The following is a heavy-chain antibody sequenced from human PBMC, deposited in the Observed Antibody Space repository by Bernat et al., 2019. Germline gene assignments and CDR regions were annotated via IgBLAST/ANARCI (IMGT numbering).Heavy chain of an antibody. CDR2: INSDGSIT. Sequence: EVQLVESGGGLVQPGGSLRLSCAASGFTFSSYWMYWVRQSPGKGLVWVSHINSDGSITNYADSVKGRFTISRDNARSTLFLQMNSLRVEDTAVYYCARDIGSYGYWGQGTLVIVSS. CDR1: GFTFSSYW. CDR3: ARDIGSYGY. J-gene: IGHJ4*02. V-gene: IGHV3-74*01. D-gene: IGHD5-18*01.